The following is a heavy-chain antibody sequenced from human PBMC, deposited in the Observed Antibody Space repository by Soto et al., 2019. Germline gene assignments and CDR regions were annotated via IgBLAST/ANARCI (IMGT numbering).Heavy chain of an antibody. J-gene: IGHJ5*02. CDR1: GGSITSANW. CDR3: ARVLRGWFDP. V-gene: IGHV4-4*02. CDR2: ISHSGIT. Sequence: SETLSLTCAVSGGSITSANWWTWVRQPPGGGLEWIGEISHSGITNYKASPKSRVTMSVDKTKNDVSLKLTSVTAADTAVYYCARVLRGWFDPWGQGTPVTVSS.